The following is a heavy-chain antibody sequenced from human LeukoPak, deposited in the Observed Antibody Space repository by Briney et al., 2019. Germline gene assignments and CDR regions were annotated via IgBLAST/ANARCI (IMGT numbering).Heavy chain of an antibody. CDR2: ISGSGGST. Sequence: GGSLRLSCAASGFTFSSYAMSWVRQAPGKGLEWVSAISGSGGSTYYADSAKGRFTISRDNSKNTLYLQMNSLRAEDTAVYYCAKSDYGDYGWYFDLWGRGTLVTVSS. J-gene: IGHJ2*01. CDR3: AKSDYGDYGWYFDL. CDR1: GFTFSSYA. D-gene: IGHD4-17*01. V-gene: IGHV3-23*01.